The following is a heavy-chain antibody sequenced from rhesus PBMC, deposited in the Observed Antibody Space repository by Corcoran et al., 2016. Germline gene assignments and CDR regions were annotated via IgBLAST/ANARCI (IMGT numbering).Heavy chain of an antibody. D-gene: IGHD3-3*01. CDR1: GFSLSTSGMG. CDR3: ARQTYYNFWSGYYYFDY. V-gene: IGHV2-1*01. Sequence: QVTLKESGPALVKPTQTLTLTCAISGFSLSTSGMGVGWIRQPPGKTLEWLAHLFWDDDKRYSTSLKSRLTISKDTSKNQVVLTMTNMDPVDTATYYCARQTYYNFWSGYYYFDYWGQGVLVTVSS. J-gene: IGHJ4*01. CDR2: LFWDDDK.